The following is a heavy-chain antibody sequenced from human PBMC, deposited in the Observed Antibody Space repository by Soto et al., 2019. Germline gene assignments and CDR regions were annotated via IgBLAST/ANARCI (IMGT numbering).Heavy chain of an antibody. V-gene: IGHV6-1*01. Sequence: PSQTVSLTCAISGDSVSSNRAAWNWIRQSPSRGLEWLGRTYYRSKWYNDYAVSVKSRITINPDTSKNQFSLQLNSVTPEDTAVYYCARAPSSVLTRGLWSGENYYYYGMDVWGQGTTVTVSS. J-gene: IGHJ6*02. CDR3: ARAPSSVLTRGLWSGENYYYYGMDV. CDR1: GDSVSSNRAA. CDR2: TYYRSKWYN. D-gene: IGHD5-18*01.